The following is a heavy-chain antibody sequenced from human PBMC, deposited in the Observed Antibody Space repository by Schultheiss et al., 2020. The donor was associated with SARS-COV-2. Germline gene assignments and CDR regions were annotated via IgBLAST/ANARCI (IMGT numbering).Heavy chain of an antibody. CDR2: ILHSGST. CDR1: GGSISSSSYY. CDR3: ASQGTQYYYYYGMDV. Sequence: SETLSLTCTVSGGSISSSSYYWSWIRQPPGKGLEWIGKILHSGSTNYNPSLKSRVTISVDKSKNQFSLKLSSVTAADTAVYYCASQGTQYYYYYGMDVWGQGTTVTVSS. J-gene: IGHJ6*02. D-gene: IGHD1-1*01. V-gene: IGHV4-39*07.